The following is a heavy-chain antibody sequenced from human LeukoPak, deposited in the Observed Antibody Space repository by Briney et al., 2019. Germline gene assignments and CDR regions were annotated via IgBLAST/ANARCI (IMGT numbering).Heavy chain of an antibody. D-gene: IGHD6-13*01. J-gene: IGHJ4*02. CDR3: SRVKYSSSWYQMDY. V-gene: IGHV4-59*12. Sequence: SETLSLTCIVSGGSISNYHWSWIRQPPGKGLEWIGHIYYSGSTYYNPSLKSRITISVDTSKNQFSLKLSSVTAADTAMYYCSRVKYSSSWYQMDYWGQGTLVTVSS. CDR2: IYYSGST. CDR1: GGSISNYH.